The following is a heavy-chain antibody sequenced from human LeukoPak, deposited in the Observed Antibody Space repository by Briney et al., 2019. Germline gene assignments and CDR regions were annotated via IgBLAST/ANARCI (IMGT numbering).Heavy chain of an antibody. Sequence: SETLSLTCTVSGYSVYSGHYLGWIRQPPGTGLEWIESIYHSGSTYYPPSLKSRVTISVATSKNQFPLKLSSVTAADAAVYYSAGSFDAFDIWGQGTMVTVSS. J-gene: IGHJ3*02. CDR2: IYHSGST. V-gene: IGHV4-38-2*02. CDR3: AGSFDAFDI. CDR1: GYSVYSGHY.